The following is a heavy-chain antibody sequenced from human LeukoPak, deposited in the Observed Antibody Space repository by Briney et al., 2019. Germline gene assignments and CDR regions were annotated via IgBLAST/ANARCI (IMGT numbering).Heavy chain of an antibody. CDR2: IKQDGSEK. D-gene: IGHD3-3*01. J-gene: IGHJ4*02. CDR1: GFTFSSYW. V-gene: IGHV3-7*01. Sequence: GGSLRLSCAASGFTFSSYWMSWVRQAPGKGLEWVANIKQDGSEKYYVDSVKGRFTISRDNAKNSLYLQVNSLRAEDTAVYYCARDYDFWSGPLLFDYWGQGTLVTVSS. CDR3: ARDYDFWSGPLLFDY.